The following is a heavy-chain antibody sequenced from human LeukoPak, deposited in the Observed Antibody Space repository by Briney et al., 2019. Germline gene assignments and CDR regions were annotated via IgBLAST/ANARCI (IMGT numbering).Heavy chain of an antibody. Sequence: PGGSLRLSCAASGFALSSYAMSWVRQAPGKGLEWVSATSSSDAGTYHAESVKGRFTISRDNSKNTLYLQMSSLRAEDTAVYYCARDCSGDNCYSRSDAFDIWGQGTMVTVSS. J-gene: IGHJ3*02. CDR3: ARDCSGDNCYSRSDAFDI. CDR2: TSSSDAGT. V-gene: IGHV3-23*01. CDR1: GFALSSYA. D-gene: IGHD2-15*01.